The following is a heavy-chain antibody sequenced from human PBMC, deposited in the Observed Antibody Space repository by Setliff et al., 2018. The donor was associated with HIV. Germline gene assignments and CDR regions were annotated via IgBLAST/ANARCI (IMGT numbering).Heavy chain of an antibody. CDR1: YY. CDR3: ARDLTPRLGATPFDY. D-gene: IGHD1-26*01. CDR2: ISSSGSTI. J-gene: IGHJ4*02. Sequence: YYWGWVRQPPGKGLEWVSYISSSGSTIYYADSVKGRFTISRDNAKNSLYLQMNSLRVEDTAVYYCARDLTPRLGATPFDYWGQGTLVTVSS. V-gene: IGHV3-11*04.